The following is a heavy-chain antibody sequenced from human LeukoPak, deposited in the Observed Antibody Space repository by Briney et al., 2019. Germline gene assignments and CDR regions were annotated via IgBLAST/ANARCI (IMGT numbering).Heavy chain of an antibody. CDR2: FTSSSYI. V-gene: IGHV3-21*01. CDR3: ARDSPRSGSYSGGESS. J-gene: IGHJ4*02. D-gene: IGHD1-26*01. Sequence: GGSLRLSCAVSGFTFSRYNMNWVRQAPGKGLEWVSSFTSSSYIYYADSVKGRFTISRDNAKNSLYLQMDSLRAEDTAVYYCARDSPRSGSYSGGESSWGQGTLVTVSS. CDR1: GFTFSRYN.